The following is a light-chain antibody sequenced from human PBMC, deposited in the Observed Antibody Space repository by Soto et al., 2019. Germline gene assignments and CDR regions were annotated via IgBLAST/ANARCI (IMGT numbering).Light chain of an antibody. CDR3: QQAHNWPVT. CDR1: QDIASW. CDR2: GAS. Sequence: IRMTHAPSSVSGSVGDRVSITRLASQDIASWLAWYQQRPGKAPVLLIFGASILQSGVSSRFSGSGAGTEFNLTINSLQPEDFGVYYCQQAHNWPVTFGGGTKVDIK. V-gene: IGKV1-12*01. J-gene: IGKJ4*01.